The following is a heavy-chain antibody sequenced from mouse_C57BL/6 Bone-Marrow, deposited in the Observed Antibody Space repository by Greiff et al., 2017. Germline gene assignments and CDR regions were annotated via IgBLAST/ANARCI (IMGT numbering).Heavy chain of an antibody. Sequence: EVQLQQSGAELVRPGASVKLSCTASGFNIKDDYMHWVKQRPEQGLEWIGWIDPENGDTEYASKFQGKATITADTSSNTAYLQLRSLTSEDTAVYYCTTPTGTYDTRGQDTTLTDSS. CDR1: GFNIKDDY. CDR2: IDPENGDT. J-gene: IGHJ2*01. D-gene: IGHD4-1*02. V-gene: IGHV14-4*01. CDR3: TTPTGTYDT.